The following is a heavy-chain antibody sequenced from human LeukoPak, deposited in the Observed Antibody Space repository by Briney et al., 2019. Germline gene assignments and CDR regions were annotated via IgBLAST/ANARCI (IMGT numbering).Heavy chain of an antibody. CDR3: ASHGGHYYDSSGSFDY. Sequence: GESLKISCKGSGYSFTSYWIGWVRQMPGKGLEWMGIIYPGDSDTRYSPSLQGQVTISADKSISTAYLQWSSLKASDTAMYYCASHGGHYYDSSGSFDYWGQGTLVTVSS. V-gene: IGHV5-51*01. CDR2: IYPGDSDT. J-gene: IGHJ4*02. D-gene: IGHD3-22*01. CDR1: GYSFTSYW.